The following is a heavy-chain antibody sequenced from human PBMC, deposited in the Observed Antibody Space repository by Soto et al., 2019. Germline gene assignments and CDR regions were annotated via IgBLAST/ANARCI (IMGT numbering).Heavy chain of an antibody. D-gene: IGHD6-13*01. CDR2: IFSYDEK. J-gene: IGHJ5*02. Sequence: QVTVKESGPVLVKPTETLTLTCTVSGFSLSNAGLGVSWISQPPGKALEWLAHIFSYDEKSYSTSLKSRLTLSKNTSKSQVVLTMTNMDPVDTATHYCASTYSTSWYWFHPWGQGPLVTVSS. V-gene: IGHV2-26*04. CDR1: GFSLSNAGLG. CDR3: ASTYSTSWYWFHP.